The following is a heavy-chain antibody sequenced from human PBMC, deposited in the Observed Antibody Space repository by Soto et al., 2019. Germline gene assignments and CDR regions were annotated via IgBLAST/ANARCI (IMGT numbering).Heavy chain of an antibody. D-gene: IGHD2-15*01. Sequence: PSETLSLTCRVSGSSITNSFYWGWIRQSPAKGLEWIGSIAHTGRTSYHPPLKSRVSISVDTSNNQFSLPLTSGTAADTAVYYCARDPANLALAVAYFDSWGQGTLVTVSS. CDR2: IAHTGRT. CDR1: GSSITNSFY. J-gene: IGHJ4*02. V-gene: IGHV4-38-2*02. CDR3: ARDPANLALAVAYFDS.